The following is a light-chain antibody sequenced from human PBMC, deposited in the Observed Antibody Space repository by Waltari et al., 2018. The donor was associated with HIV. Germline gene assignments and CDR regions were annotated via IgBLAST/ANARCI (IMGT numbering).Light chain of an antibody. J-gene: IGKJ1*01. Sequence: DIQLTQSPSFLSASVGDRVTITCRASQGISSYLAWYQQKPGKPPTLLIYAASTLQSGVPSRFSGSGSGTEFTLTISSLQPEDFATYDGQQLNSDPRTFGQGTKVEIK. CDR3: QQLNSDPRT. CDR1: QGISSY. V-gene: IGKV1-9*01. CDR2: AAS.